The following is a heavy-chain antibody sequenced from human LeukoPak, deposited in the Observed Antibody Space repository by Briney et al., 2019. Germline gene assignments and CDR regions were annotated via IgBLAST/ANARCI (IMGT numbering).Heavy chain of an antibody. CDR2: IYYSGST. CDR3: ANVYSSSWYGVY. CDR1: GGSISSSSYY. D-gene: IGHD6-13*01. J-gene: IGHJ4*02. Sequence: SETLSLTCTVSGGSISSSSYYWGWIRQPPGKGLDWIGSIYYSGSTYYNPSLKSRVTISVDTSKNQFSLKLSSVTAADTAVYYCANVYSSSWYGVYWGQGTLVTVSS. V-gene: IGHV4-39*01.